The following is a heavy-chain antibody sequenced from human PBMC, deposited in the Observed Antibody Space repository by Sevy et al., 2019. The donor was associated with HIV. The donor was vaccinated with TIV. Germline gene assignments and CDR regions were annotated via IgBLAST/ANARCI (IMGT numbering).Heavy chain of an antibody. CDR1: GFTFSSYG. Sequence: GGSLRLSCAASGFTFSSYGMHWVRQAPGKGLEWVAVISYDGSNKYYADSVKGRFTFSRNNSKNTLYLQMNSLRAEDTAVYYCAKDGAPHYYDSSGYFGSWGQGTLVTVSS. D-gene: IGHD3-22*01. J-gene: IGHJ4*02. V-gene: IGHV3-30*18. CDR2: ISYDGSNK. CDR3: AKDGAPHYYDSSGYFGS.